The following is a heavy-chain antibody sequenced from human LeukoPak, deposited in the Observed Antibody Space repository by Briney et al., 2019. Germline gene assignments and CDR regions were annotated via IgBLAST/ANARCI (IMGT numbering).Heavy chain of an antibody. V-gene: IGHV1-2*02. CDR1: GYTFTNYY. CDR2: INPASAGA. D-gene: IGHD1-26*01. CDR3: ARQLGNYYRAFDF. Sequence: ASVTVSFKPSGYTFTNYYIHWVRQAPGQGPEWVGWINPASAGAAFAPKFQGRVSMTWDSSITTAFMDLTGLRSNDTAIYYCARQLGNYYRAFDFRGQGTLVTVSS. J-gene: IGHJ4*02.